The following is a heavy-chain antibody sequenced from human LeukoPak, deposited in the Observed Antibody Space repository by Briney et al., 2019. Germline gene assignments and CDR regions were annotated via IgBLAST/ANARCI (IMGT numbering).Heavy chain of an antibody. V-gene: IGHV1-18*01. CDR3: ARDLGRIAVATVAVDY. CDR2: ISAYNGNT. Sequence: GASVKVSCRASGYTFTSYGISWVRQAPGQGLEWMGWISAYNGNTNYAQKLQGRVTMTTDTSTSTAYMELRSLRSDDTAVYYCARDLGRIAVATVAVDYWGQGTLVTVSS. D-gene: IGHD6-19*01. CDR1: GYTFTSYG. J-gene: IGHJ4*02.